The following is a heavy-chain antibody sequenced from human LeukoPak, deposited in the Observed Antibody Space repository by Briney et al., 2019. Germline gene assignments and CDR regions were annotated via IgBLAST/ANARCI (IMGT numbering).Heavy chain of an antibody. CDR2: ISYDGSNK. J-gene: IGHJ4*02. V-gene: IGHV3-30*18. CDR3: AKGNSPMVSSPFDY. Sequence: PGGSLRVSCAASGFTFSSYGMHWVRQAPGKGLEWVAVISYDGSNKYYADSVKGRFTISRDNSKNTLYLQMNSLRAEDTAVYYCAKGNSPMVSSPFDYWGQGTLVTVSS. D-gene: IGHD3-10*01. CDR1: GFTFSSYG.